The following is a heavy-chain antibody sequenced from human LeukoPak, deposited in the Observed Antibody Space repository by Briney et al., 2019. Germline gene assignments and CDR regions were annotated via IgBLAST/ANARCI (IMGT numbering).Heavy chain of an antibody. Sequence: PSETLSLTCTVSGXSISSYYWSWIRQPPGKGLEWIGYIYYSGSTNYNPSLKSRVTISVDTSKNQFSPKLSSVTAADTAVYYCARSEYCSGGSCYPYYFDYWGQGTLVTVSS. CDR2: IYYSGST. V-gene: IGHV4-59*08. CDR1: GXSISSYY. J-gene: IGHJ4*02. CDR3: ARSEYCSGGSCYPYYFDY. D-gene: IGHD2-15*01.